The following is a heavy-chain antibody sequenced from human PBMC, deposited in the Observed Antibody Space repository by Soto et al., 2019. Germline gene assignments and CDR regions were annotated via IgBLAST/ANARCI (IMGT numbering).Heavy chain of an antibody. CDR1: GGSISSGDYY. J-gene: IGHJ3*02. D-gene: IGHD2-8*01. CDR3: ARDRCPNGVCENAFDI. Sequence: QVQLQESGPGLVRSSQTLSLTCTVSGGSISSGDYYWSWIRQSPGKGLEGIGYIHYSGSTYNSPSLKSRVTISVDTSKNQVSLRLSSVTAADTAVYYCARDRCPNGVCENAFDIWGQGTMVVVSS. CDR2: IHYSGST. V-gene: IGHV4-30-4*01.